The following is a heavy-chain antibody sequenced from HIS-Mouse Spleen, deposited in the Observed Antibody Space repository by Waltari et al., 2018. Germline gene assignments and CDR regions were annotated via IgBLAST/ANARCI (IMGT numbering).Heavy chain of an antibody. V-gene: IGHV4-39*07. D-gene: IGHD6-13*01. CDR3: AREIPYSSSWYDWYFDL. J-gene: IGHJ2*01. CDR2: IYYSGST. CDR1: CGSISISTHH. Sequence: QLQLQESGPGLVKPSETLSLTCTVSCGSISISTHHWGRIRQPPGKGLEWIGSIYYSGSTYYNPSLKSRVTISVDTSKNQFSLKLSSVTAADTAVYYCAREIPYSSSWYDWYFDLWGRGTLVTVSS.